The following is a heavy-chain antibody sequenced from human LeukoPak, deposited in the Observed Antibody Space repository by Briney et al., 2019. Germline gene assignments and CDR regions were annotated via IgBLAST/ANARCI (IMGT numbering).Heavy chain of an antibody. CDR2: IGSRPTTT. CDR3: ATSGAYEISWAFNI. CDR1: GFTFSTYE. Sequence: GGSLRLSCAGSGFTFSTYEMNWLRQAPGKGLEWVSYIGSRPTTTYYAESVRGRFTISRDNTKNSVFLQMTSLRADDAAVYFCATSGAYEISWAFNIWGQGTMVAVSS. D-gene: IGHD3-9*01. V-gene: IGHV3-48*03. J-gene: IGHJ3*02.